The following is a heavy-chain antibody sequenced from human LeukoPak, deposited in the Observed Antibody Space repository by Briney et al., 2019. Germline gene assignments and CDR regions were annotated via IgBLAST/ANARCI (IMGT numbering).Heavy chain of an antibody. D-gene: IGHD1-26*01. CDR3: ARHHTIVGGDDY. Sequence: MPSETLSLTCTVSGGLISISTYYWGWIRQPPGKGLEWIGSIYYSGSTYYNPSLKSRVTISVDTSKNQFSLKLSSVTAADTAVYYCARHHTIVGGDDYWGQGTLVTVSS. CDR2: IYYSGST. V-gene: IGHV4-39*01. CDR1: GGLISISTYY. J-gene: IGHJ4*02.